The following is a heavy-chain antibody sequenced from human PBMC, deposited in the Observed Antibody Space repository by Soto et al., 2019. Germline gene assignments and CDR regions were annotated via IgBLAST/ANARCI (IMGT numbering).Heavy chain of an antibody. CDR2: IRSKANSYAT. D-gene: IGHD3-10*01. CDR1: GFTFSGSA. Sequence: GGSLRLSCAASGFTFSGSAMHWVRQASGKGLEWVGRIRSKANSYATAYAASVKGRFTISRDDSKNTAYLQMNSLKTEDTAVYYCTRHKEWFGQDYYYYGMDVWGQGTTVTV. CDR3: TRHKEWFGQDYYYYGMDV. J-gene: IGHJ6*02. V-gene: IGHV3-73*01.